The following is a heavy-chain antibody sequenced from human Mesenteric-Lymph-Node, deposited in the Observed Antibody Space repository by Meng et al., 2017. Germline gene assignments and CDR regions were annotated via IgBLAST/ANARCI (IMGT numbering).Heavy chain of an antibody. J-gene: IGHJ3*02. CDR1: GFIFSNYY. CDR2: IKQDGSEK. V-gene: IGHV3-7*01. D-gene: IGHD6-19*01. Sequence: GESLKISCAASGFIFSNYYMGWVRQAPGKGLEWVANIKQDGSEKYYVDSVKGRFTISRDNAKNSLYLQMNSLRAEDTAVYYCARYSSGWPDDAFDIWGQGTMVTVSS. CDR3: ARYSSGWPDDAFDI.